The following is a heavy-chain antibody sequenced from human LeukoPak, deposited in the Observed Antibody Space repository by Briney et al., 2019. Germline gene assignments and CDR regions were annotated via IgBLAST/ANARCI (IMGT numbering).Heavy chain of an antibody. Sequence: ASVTVSCKASGYTFTNYHINWVRQAAGHGLEWMGWMNPNNGDSGYAQKFQGRVTITRDTSISTSYMDLRSLRSDDTAVYFCARTTSFTASGYDYWGQGTLVTVSS. CDR3: ARTTSFTASGYDY. J-gene: IGHJ4*02. CDR1: GYTFTNYH. V-gene: IGHV1-8*03. CDR2: MNPNNGDS. D-gene: IGHD6-25*01.